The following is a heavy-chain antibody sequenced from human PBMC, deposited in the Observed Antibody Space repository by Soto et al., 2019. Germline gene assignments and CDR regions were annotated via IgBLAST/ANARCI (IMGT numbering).Heavy chain of an antibody. CDR2: IYYSGST. D-gene: IGHD3-16*01. V-gene: IGHV4-59*08. J-gene: IGHJ6*03. CDR3: ARQDGGYYYMDV. CDR1: GGSISSYY. Sequence: PSVTLSLTCTVSGGSISSYYWIWLRQPPGKGLEWIGYIYYSGSTNYNPSLKSRVTISVDTSKNQFPLKLSSVTAADTAVYYCARQDGGYYYMDVWGKGTTVTVSS.